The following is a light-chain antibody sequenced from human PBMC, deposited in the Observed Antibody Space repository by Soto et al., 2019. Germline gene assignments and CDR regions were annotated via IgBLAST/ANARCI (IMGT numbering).Light chain of an antibody. CDR2: DVN. V-gene: IGLV2-14*01. Sequence: QSALTQPASVSGSPGQSITISCTGTSGDVGVYNYVSWYQQHPGKAPKLMIYDVNNRPSGVSNRFSGSKSGNTASLTISGLPAEDEADYYCSSYTTSSTWVFGGGTKLTVL. CDR1: SGDVGVYNY. J-gene: IGLJ3*02. CDR3: SSYTTSSTWV.